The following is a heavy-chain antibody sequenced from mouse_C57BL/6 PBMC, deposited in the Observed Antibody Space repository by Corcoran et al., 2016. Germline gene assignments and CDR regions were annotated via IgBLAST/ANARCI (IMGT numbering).Heavy chain of an antibody. V-gene: IGHV8-12*01. D-gene: IGHD1-1*01. CDR3: ARRAPYCYYFDY. CDR1: GFSLSTSGMG. Sequence: QVTLKESGPGILQSSQTISLTCSFSGFSLSTSGMGVSWIRQPSGKGLEWLAHIYWDDDKRYNPSLKSRLTISKDTSRNQVFLKITSVDTADTATYYCARRAPYCYYFDYWGQGTTLTVSS. J-gene: IGHJ2*01. CDR2: IYWDDDK.